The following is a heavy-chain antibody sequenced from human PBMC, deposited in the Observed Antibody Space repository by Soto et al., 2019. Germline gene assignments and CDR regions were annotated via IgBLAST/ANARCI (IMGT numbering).Heavy chain of an antibody. Sequence: GGSLRLSCAASGFTFSSYWMSWVRQAPGKGLEWVANIKQDGSEKYYVDSVKGRFTISRDNAKNSLYLQMNSLRAEDTAVYYCARDFDVDDYGDYVPPAGYFDLWGRGTLVTVSS. CDR2: IKQDGSEK. CDR1: GFTFSSYW. D-gene: IGHD4-17*01. J-gene: IGHJ2*01. CDR3: ARDFDVDDYGDYVPPAGYFDL. V-gene: IGHV3-7*01.